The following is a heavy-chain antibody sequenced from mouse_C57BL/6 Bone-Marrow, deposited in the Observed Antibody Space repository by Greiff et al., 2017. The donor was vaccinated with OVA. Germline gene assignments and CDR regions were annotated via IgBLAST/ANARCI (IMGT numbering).Heavy chain of an antibody. CDR1: GYTFTSYW. CDR3: ARRGDGYLYYFDY. D-gene: IGHD2-3*01. Sequence: QVQLQQPGAELVMPGASVKLSCKASGYTFTSYWMHWVKQRPGQGLEWIGEIDPSDSYTNYNQKFKGKSTLTVDKSSSTAYMQLSSLTSEDSAVYYCARRGDGYLYYFDYWGQGTTLTVSS. CDR2: IDPSDSYT. J-gene: IGHJ2*01. V-gene: IGHV1-69*01.